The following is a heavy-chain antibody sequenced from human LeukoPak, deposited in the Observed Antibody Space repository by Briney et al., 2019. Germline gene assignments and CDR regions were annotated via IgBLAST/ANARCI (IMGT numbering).Heavy chain of an antibody. CDR3: AKDAFSSGWELFDY. J-gene: IGHJ4*02. V-gene: IGHV3-30*18. Sequence: GGSLRLSCAASGFTFSSYEMNWVRQAPGKGLEWVAVISYDGSDKYYADSVKGRFTISRDNSKNTLYLQMNSLRAEDTAVYSCAKDAFSSGWELFDYWGQGTLVTVSS. D-gene: IGHD6-19*01. CDR2: ISYDGSDK. CDR1: GFTFSSYE.